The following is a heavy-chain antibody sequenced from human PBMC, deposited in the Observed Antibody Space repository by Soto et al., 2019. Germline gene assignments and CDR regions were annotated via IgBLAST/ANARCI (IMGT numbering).Heavy chain of an antibody. CDR3: ATSVGDYYFAY. D-gene: IGHD4-17*01. CDR1: GGSISSGDYY. V-gene: IGHV4-30-4*01. Sequence: QVQLQESGPGLVKPSQTLSLTCTVSGGSISSGDYYWSWIRPPPGQGLVWIGYIYYSGSTYYNPSLKSLVTISVDTSKNQFSRKLSSVTAADTAVYYCATSVGDYYFAYWGQGTLVTVSS. CDR2: IYYSGST. J-gene: IGHJ4*02.